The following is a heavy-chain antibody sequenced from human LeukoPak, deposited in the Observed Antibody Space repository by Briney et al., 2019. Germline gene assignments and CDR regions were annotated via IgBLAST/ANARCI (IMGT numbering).Heavy chain of an antibody. CDR2: INPNSGDT. CDR3: ARGRGYYDTGASDS. V-gene: IGHV1-2*02. D-gene: IGHD3-22*01. J-gene: IGHJ4*02. CDR1: GYKFTDNY. Sequence: ASVKVSCKASGYKFTDNYLHWVRQAPGQGLEWLAWINPNSGDTKFEQKFQGRLTMTRDTSISTAYLELTGLISDDTAVYYCARGRGYYDTGASDSRGQGTLVTVSS.